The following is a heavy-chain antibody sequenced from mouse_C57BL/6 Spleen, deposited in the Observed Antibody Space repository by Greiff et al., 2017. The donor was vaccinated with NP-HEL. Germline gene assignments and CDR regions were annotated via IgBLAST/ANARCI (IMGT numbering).Heavy chain of an antibody. Sequence: QVQLKQSGPGLVQPSQSLSITCTVSGFSLTSYGVHWVRQSPGKGLEWLGVIWSGGSTDYTAAFISRLSISKDNSKSQVFFKMNSLQADDTAIYYCARTYYSDGVYFDYWGQGTTLTVSS. V-gene: IGHV2-2*01. J-gene: IGHJ2*01. D-gene: IGHD2-12*01. CDR3: ARTYYSDGVYFDY. CDR1: GFSLTSYG. CDR2: IWSGGST.